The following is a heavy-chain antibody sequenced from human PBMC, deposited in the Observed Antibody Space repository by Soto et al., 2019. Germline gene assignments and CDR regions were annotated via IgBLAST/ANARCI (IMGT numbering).Heavy chain of an antibody. J-gene: IGHJ4*02. CDR3: ARVANGVVAPAATYYFDY. V-gene: IGHV3-7*03. Sequence: PGGSLRLSCAASGFNLNDHWMTWVRQAPGKGLEWVANIKKDGSGTYYVDSVKGRFTISRDNANNSLFLQMNSLRADDTAVYYCARVANGVVAPAATYYFDYWGQGALVTVSS. D-gene: IGHD2-2*01. CDR2: IKKDGSGT. CDR1: GFNLNDHW.